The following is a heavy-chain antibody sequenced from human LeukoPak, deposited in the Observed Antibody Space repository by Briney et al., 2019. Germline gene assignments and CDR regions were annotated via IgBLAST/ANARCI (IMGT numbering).Heavy chain of an antibody. CDR3: ARDGGEGYCSGGSCYSTAGAFDI. CDR2: INPNSGGT. D-gene: IGHD2-15*01. Sequence: ASVKVSCKASGYTFTGYYMHWVRQAPGQGLEWMGWINPNSGGTNYAQKFQGRVTTTRDTSISTAYMELSRLRSDDTAVYYCARDGGEGYCSGGSCYSTAGAFDIWGQGTMVTVSS. CDR1: GYTFTGYY. V-gene: IGHV1-2*02. J-gene: IGHJ3*02.